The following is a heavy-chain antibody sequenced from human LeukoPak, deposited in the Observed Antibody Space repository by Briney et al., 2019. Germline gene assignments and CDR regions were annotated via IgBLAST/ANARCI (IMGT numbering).Heavy chain of an antibody. Sequence: PGGSLRLSCAAPGFTFSSYAMSWVRQAPGKGLEWVSAISGSGGTTHYADSVKGRFTISRDNSKNTLSLQMNSLRAEDTAVYYCAKDGYYESSGYSYFDYWGQGTLVTVSS. V-gene: IGHV3-23*01. CDR1: GFTFSSYA. D-gene: IGHD3-22*01. CDR2: ISGSGGTT. J-gene: IGHJ4*02. CDR3: AKDGYYESSGYSYFDY.